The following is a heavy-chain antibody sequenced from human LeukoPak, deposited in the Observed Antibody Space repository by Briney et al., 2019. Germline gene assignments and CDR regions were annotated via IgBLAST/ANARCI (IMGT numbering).Heavy chain of an antibody. CDR1: RFTLNTYW. V-gene: IGHV3-7*01. Sequence: GGSLRLSCAASRFTLNTYWMTWVRQAPGKGLEWVANINPDGSEKYYVDSVKGRFTISRDNAKNSLFLQMNSLRAEDTAVCYCAREGSLDYWGQGTLVTVSS. CDR2: INPDGSEK. J-gene: IGHJ4*02. CDR3: AREGSLDY.